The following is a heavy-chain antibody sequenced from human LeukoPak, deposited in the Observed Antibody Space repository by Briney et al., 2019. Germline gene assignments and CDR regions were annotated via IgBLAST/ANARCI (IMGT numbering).Heavy chain of an antibody. D-gene: IGHD3-22*01. CDR1: GGSINSYY. Sequence: SETLSLTCTVSGGSINSYYWSWIRQPPGKGLEWIGYIYYSGIKNDIPSLKSRVTISVDTSNNQFSLKLSSVTAADTAVYYCARDSDYYDSSGYYLSDAFDIWGQGTMVTVSS. J-gene: IGHJ3*02. V-gene: IGHV4-59*12. CDR3: ARDSDYYDSSGYYLSDAFDI. CDR2: IYYSGIK.